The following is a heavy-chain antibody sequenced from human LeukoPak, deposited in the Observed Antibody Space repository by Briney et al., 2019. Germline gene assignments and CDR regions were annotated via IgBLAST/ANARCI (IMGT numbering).Heavy chain of an antibody. Sequence: GGSLRLSCSASGFTLSSYPMHWVRQAPGRGLEYVSAITSDGFTTFYADSVRGRFTISRDNSKNTLYLQMSSLRAEDTAVYYCARDRALKSRSSGCCWFDPWGQGTLVTVSS. D-gene: IGHD6-19*01. J-gene: IGHJ5*02. CDR3: ARDRALKSRSSGCCWFDP. V-gene: IGHV3-64D*06. CDR1: GFTLSSYP. CDR2: ITSDGFTT.